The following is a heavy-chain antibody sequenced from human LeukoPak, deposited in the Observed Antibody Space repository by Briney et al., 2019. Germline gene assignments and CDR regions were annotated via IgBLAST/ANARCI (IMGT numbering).Heavy chain of an antibody. CDR3: AREGASTINHAFDV. CDR1: GFTFSSYG. J-gene: IGHJ3*01. D-gene: IGHD3-16*01. Sequence: GRSLRLSCAASGFTFSSYGMHWVRQAPGKGLEWVAVISYDGSNKYYADSVKGRFTISRDNSKNTLYLQMNSLRAEDTAVYYCAREGASTINHAFDVWGQGTMVTVSS. CDR2: ISYDGSNK. V-gene: IGHV3-30*03.